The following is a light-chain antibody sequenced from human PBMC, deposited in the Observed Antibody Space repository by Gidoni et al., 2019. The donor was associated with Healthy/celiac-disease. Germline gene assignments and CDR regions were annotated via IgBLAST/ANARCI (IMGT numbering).Light chain of an antibody. CDR2: KGS. V-gene: IGKV1-5*03. CDR3: QQYNSYPWT. Sequence: DIQMTQSPSTLSASVGDRVTITCRASQSISSWLAWYQQKPGKAPKLLIYKGSSLESGVPSRVSGSGSGTEFTLTIRSLQPDDFATYYCQQYNSYPWTFGQGTKVEIK. CDR1: QSISSW. J-gene: IGKJ1*01.